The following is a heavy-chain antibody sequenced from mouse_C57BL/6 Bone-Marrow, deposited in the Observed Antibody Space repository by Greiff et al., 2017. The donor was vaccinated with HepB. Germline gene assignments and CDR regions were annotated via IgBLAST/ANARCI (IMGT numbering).Heavy chain of an antibody. CDR2: ISSGSSTI. Sequence: EVQLVESGGGLVKPGGSLKLSCAASGFTFSDYGMHWVRQAPEKGLGWVAYISSGSSTIYYADTVKGRFTISRDNAKNTLFLQMTSLRSEDTAMYYCARDYYGSSYWYFDVWGTGTTVTVSS. J-gene: IGHJ1*03. CDR1: GFTFSDYG. V-gene: IGHV5-17*01. CDR3: ARDYYGSSYWYFDV. D-gene: IGHD1-1*01.